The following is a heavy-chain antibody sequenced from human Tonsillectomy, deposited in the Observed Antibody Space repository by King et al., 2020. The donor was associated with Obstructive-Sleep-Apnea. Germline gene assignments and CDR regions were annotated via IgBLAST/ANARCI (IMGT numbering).Heavy chain of an antibody. Sequence: VQLVESGGGVVQPGRSLRLSCAASGFTFSIYGMHWVRQAPGKGMGGVAVSWYVGSNKYYADSVKGRFTISRDNSKNTLYLQMNSLRAEDTAVYYCARVPYSSGWYQADYWGQGTLVTVSS. D-gene: IGHD6-19*01. CDR2: SWYVGSNK. CDR3: ARVPYSSGWYQADY. CDR1: GFTFSIYG. V-gene: IGHV3-33*01. J-gene: IGHJ4*02.